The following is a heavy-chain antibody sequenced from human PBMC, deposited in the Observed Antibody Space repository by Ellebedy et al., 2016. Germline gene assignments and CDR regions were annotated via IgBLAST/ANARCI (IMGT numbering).Heavy chain of an antibody. V-gene: IGHV3-23*01. D-gene: IGHD1-1*01. J-gene: IGHJ4*02. CDR1: GFTFSFSA. CDR3: ATDRGERGLHSFFDS. Sequence: GGSLRLSCAASGFTFSFSAMSWVRQAPGKGLEWVSAISSSGDRTHYADSVKGRFTISRDSAKNSVSLQMDSLRAEDTAVYYCATDRGERGLHSFFDSWGQGTPVTVST. CDR2: ISSSGDRT.